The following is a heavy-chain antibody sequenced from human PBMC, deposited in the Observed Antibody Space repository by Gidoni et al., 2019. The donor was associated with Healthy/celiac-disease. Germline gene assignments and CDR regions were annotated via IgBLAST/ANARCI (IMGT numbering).Heavy chain of an antibody. D-gene: IGHD1-26*01. J-gene: IGHJ4*02. CDR3: ARLRLGGGGHFDY. V-gene: IGHV4-39*01. Sequence: QLQLQESGPGLVKPSETLSLTCTVSGGSISSSSYYWGWIRQPPGKGLEWIGSIYYSGSTYHNPSLKSRVTISVDTSKNQFSLKLSSVTAADTAVYYCARLRLGGGGHFDYWGQGTLVTVSS. CDR1: GGSISSSSYY. CDR2: IYYSGST.